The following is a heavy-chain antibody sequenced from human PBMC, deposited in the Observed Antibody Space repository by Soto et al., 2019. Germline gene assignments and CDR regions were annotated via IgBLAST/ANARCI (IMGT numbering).Heavy chain of an antibody. J-gene: IGHJ3*01. Sequence: SQTISLTCAISGDSFSSNGVAWNWTRQSSSRGIQWLGRTYYRSKWYNDYAVAEKCRITVKTDTSKYQFTLQLHAVITEDTAVYYCAWGKYAGVDVWGQETRVTVSS. CDR2: TYYRSKWYN. CDR3: AWGKYAGVDV. V-gene: IGHV6-1*01. CDR1: GDSFSSNGVA. D-gene: IGHD3-16*01.